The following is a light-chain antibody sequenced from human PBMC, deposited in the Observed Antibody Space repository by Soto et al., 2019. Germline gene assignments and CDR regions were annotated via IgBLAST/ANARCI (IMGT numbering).Light chain of an antibody. CDR2: DAS. J-gene: IGKJ1*01. V-gene: IGKV3D-15*01. CDR1: QSVSSK. Sequence: EIVLTQSPATLSLSPGERATLSCRASQSVSSKFAWYQQTPGQAPRLLIYDASTRATGIPARFSGSGSGTEFTLTISSLQPEDFAVYYCQQHNNWPRTFGQGTKVDIK. CDR3: QQHNNWPRT.